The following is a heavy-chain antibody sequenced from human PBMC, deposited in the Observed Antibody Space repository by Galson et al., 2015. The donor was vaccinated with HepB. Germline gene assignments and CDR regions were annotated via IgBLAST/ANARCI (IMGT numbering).Heavy chain of an antibody. CDR3: ASQNYYGSYMDV. D-gene: IGHD3-10*01. CDR1: GGSISSYY. V-gene: IGHV4-59*01. Sequence: LSLTCTVSGGSISSYYWSWIRQPPGKGLEWIGYIYYSGSTNYNPSLKSRVTISVDTSKNQFSLKLSSVTAADTAVYYCASQNYYGSYMDVWGKGTTVTVSS. J-gene: IGHJ6*03. CDR2: IYYSGST.